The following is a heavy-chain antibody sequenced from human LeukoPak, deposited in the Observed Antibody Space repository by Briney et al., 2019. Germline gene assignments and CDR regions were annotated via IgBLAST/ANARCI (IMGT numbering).Heavy chain of an antibody. Sequence: PGGSLRLSCAASGFTFSSYAMSLVRQAPGKGLEWVSAISGSGGSTYYADSVKGRFTISRDNSKNTLHLQMNSLRAEDTAIYYCAKMNYYGSGNYYNDVGDAFEIWGQGTMVTVSS. CDR2: ISGSGGST. D-gene: IGHD3-10*01. J-gene: IGHJ3*02. CDR1: GFTFSSYA. CDR3: AKMNYYGSGNYYNDVGDAFEI. V-gene: IGHV3-23*01.